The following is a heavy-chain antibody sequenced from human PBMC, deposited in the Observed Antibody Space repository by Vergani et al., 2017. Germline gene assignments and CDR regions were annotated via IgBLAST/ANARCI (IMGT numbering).Heavy chain of an antibody. D-gene: IGHD3-10*01. CDR1: GGTFSSYA. CDR2: IIPILGIA. V-gene: IGHV1-69*04. J-gene: IGHJ6*02. CDR3: ARGRXYGSGSYSLNYYYGMDV. Sequence: QVQLVQSGAEVKKPGSSVKVSCKASGGTFSSYAISWVRQAPGQGLEWMGRIIPILGIANYAQKFQGRVTITADKSTSTAYMELSSLRSEDTAVYYCARGRXYGSGSYSLNYYYGMDVWGQGTTVTVSS.